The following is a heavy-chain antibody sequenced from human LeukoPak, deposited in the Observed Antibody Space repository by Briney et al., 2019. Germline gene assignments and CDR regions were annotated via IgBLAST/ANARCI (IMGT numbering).Heavy chain of an antibody. D-gene: IGHD3-10*01. J-gene: IGHJ4*02. Sequence: AGGSLRLSCAASGFTVSSKYMSWVRQAPGKGLEWVSTIRGSGGNTYYADSVKGRFTISRDNSKNTLYLQMNSLRVEDTAVYYCAKMNGELLFDYWGQGTLVTVSS. CDR1: GFTVSSKY. V-gene: IGHV3-23*01. CDR2: IRGSGGNT. CDR3: AKMNGELLFDY.